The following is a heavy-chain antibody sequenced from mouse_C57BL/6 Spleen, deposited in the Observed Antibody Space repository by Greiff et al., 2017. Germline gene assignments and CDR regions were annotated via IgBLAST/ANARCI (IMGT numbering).Heavy chain of an antibody. D-gene: IGHD1-1*01. CDR2: IFPGSGST. CDR3: ARGRDYYGRETFAY. J-gene: IGHJ3*01. V-gene: IGHV1-75*01. CDR1: GYTFTDYY. Sequence: VHLVESGPELVKPGASVKISCKASGYTFTDYYINWVKQRPGQGLAWIGWIFPGSGSTYYNEKFKGKATLTVDKSSSTAYMLLSSLTSEDSAVYFCARGRDYYGRETFAYWGQGTLVTVSA.